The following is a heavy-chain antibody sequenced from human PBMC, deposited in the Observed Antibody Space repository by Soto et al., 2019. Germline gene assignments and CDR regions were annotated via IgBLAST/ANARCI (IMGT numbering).Heavy chain of an antibody. V-gene: IGHV4-39*01. CDR3: ARGSGYYYGNWFDT. D-gene: IGHD3-22*01. CDR1: GGSISSSSYY. Sequence: NPSETLSLTCTVSGGSISSSSYYWGWIRQPPGKGLEWIGSIYYSGSTYYNPSLKSRVTISVDTSKNQFSLKLSSVTAADTAVYYCARGSGYYYGNWFDTWGQGTLVTVSS. CDR2: IYYSGST. J-gene: IGHJ5*02.